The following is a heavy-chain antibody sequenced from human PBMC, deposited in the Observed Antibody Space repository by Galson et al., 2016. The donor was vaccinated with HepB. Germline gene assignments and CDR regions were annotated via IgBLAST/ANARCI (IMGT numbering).Heavy chain of an antibody. V-gene: IGHV1-69*13. D-gene: IGHD5-18*01. CDR2: IIPIFGAA. Sequence: SVKVSCKASGGTFSSFSINWVRQAPGQGLEWMGGIIPIFGAADYAPNFQGRLTITADESTSTAYMELTSLRSEDTATYFCAHRPGGYSHGGPFFDLWGRGTQVTVSS. CDR3: AHRPGGYSHGGPFFDL. J-gene: IGHJ2*01. CDR1: GGTFSSFS.